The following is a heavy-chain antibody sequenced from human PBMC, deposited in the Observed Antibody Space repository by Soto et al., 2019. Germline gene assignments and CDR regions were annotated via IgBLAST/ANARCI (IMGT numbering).Heavy chain of an antibody. CDR3: ARVASTISSGWLDY. CDR1: GGTFSSYA. Sequence: SVKVSCKASGGTFSSYAISWVRQAPGQGLEWMGGIIPIFGTANYAQKFQGRVTITADKSTSTAYMELSSLRSEDTAVYHCARVASTISSGWLDYWGQGTLVTVSS. J-gene: IGHJ4*02. D-gene: IGHD6-19*01. V-gene: IGHV1-69*06. CDR2: IIPIFGTA.